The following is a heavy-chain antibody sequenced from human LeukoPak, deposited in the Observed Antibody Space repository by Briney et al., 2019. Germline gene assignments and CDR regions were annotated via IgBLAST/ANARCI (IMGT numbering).Heavy chain of an antibody. J-gene: IGHJ4*02. D-gene: IGHD6-19*01. CDR2: INTNTGNP. V-gene: IGHV7-4-1*02. CDR1: GYTFTSYA. Sequence: GASVKVSCKASGYTFTSYAMNWVRQAPGQGLEWMGWINTNTGNPTYAQGFTGRFVFSLDTSVSTAYLQISSLKAEDTTVYYCARAIAVAGTTIFDYWGQGTLVTVSS. CDR3: ARAIAVAGTTIFDY.